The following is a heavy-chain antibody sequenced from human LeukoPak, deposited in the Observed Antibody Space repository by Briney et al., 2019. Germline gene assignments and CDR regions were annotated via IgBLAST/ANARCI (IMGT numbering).Heavy chain of an antibody. CDR1: GYSFTSHW. J-gene: IGHJ6*02. V-gene: IGHV5-51*01. CDR2: IYPGDSDT. CDR3: ARLGSSTGPGNYYYYYGMDV. Sequence: GESLKISCKGSGYSFTSHWIGWVRQMPGKGLEWMGIIYPGDSDTRYSPSFQGQVTISADKSISTAYLQWSSLKASDTAMYYCARLGSSTGPGNYYYYYGMDVWGQGTTVTVSS. D-gene: IGHD2-2*01.